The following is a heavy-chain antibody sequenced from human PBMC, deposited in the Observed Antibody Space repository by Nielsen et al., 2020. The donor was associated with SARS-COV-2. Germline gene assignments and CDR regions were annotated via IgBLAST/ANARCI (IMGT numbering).Heavy chain of an antibody. CDR1: GGSMSRFY. V-gene: IGHV4-59*12. J-gene: IGHJ3*02. D-gene: IGHD3-22*01. Sequence: SETLSLTCTVSGGSMSRFYWSWIRQSPGKGLEWIGYINYSGSTKYSPSLKSRVTISVDTSKNQFSLKLSSVTAADTAVYYCARGKRITMIVVVKAIDAFDIWGQGTMVTVSS. CDR2: INYSGST. CDR3: ARGKRITMIVVVKAIDAFDI.